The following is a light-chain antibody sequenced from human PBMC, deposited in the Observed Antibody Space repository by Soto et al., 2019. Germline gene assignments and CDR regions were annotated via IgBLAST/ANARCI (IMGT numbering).Light chain of an antibody. V-gene: IGKV3-15*01. J-gene: IGKJ4*01. CDR3: QQYDNWPLT. CDR2: GAS. CDR1: QSVYSN. Sequence: EVVMRQNPATLSVSPGERAALSCRASQSVYSNLAWYQQKPGQAPRLLMYGASTRATGIPARFSGSGSGTEFTLTISSLQSEDFAVYYCQQYDNWPLTFGGGTKVDIK.